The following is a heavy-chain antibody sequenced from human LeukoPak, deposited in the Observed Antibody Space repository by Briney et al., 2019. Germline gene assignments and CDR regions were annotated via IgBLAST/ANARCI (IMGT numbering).Heavy chain of an antibody. CDR2: IYYGVST. V-gene: IGHV4-59*08. D-gene: IGHD6-13*01. CDR1: GGSISSYY. J-gene: IGHJ5*02. Sequence: SETLSLTCTVSGGSISSYYWSWIRQPPGKGLEWIGYIYYGVSTNYNPFLKSRVTISLDTSKKQISLKVRSVTAADTAIYYCARLLADNWFDPWGQGTLVTVSS. CDR3: ARLLADNWFDP.